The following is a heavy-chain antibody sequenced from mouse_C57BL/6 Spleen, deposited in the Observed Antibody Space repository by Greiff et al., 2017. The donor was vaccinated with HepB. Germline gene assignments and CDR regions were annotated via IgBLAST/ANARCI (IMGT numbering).Heavy chain of an antibody. V-gene: IGHV10-3*01. CDR2: IRSKSSNYAT. D-gene: IGHD1-1*01. J-gene: IGHJ1*03. CDR3: VREDYYGSGRYFDV. Sequence: EVHLVESGGGLVQPKGSLKLSCAASGFTFNTYAMHWVRQAPGKGLEWVARIRSKSSNYATYYADSVKDRFTISRDDSQSMLYLQMNNLKTEDTAMYYCVREDYYGSGRYFDVWGTGTTVTVSS. CDR1: GFTFNTYA.